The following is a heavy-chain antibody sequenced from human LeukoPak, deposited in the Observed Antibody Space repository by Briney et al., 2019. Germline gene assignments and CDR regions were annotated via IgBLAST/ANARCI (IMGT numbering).Heavy chain of an antibody. Sequence: GGSLRLSYAASGFTFSTYNMNWVRQAPGKGLEWVSSISSSSSYIYYADSVKGRFTISRDNAKNSLYVQMNSLRAEDTAVYYCARGYTYGYVYYYFMDVWGKGTTVTISS. CDR2: ISSSSSYI. D-gene: IGHD5-18*01. V-gene: IGHV3-21*01. J-gene: IGHJ6*03. CDR1: GFTFSTYN. CDR3: ARGYTYGYVYYYFMDV.